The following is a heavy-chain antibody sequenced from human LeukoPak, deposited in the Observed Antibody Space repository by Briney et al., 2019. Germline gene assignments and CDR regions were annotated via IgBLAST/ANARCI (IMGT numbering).Heavy chain of an antibody. D-gene: IGHD1-26*01. Sequence: PGRSLRLSCAASGFTFDDYAMHWVRQAPGKGLEWVSGISWNSGSIGYADSVKGRFTISRDNAKNSLYLQMNSLRAEDTALYYCAKDKGRWVVPDAFDIWGQGTMVTVSS. CDR1: GFTFDDYA. CDR3: AKDKGRWVVPDAFDI. CDR2: ISWNSGSI. V-gene: IGHV3-9*01. J-gene: IGHJ3*02.